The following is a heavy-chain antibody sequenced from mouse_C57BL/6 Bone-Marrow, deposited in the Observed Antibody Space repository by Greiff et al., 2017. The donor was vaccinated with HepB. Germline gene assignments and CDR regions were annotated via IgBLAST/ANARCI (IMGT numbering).Heavy chain of an antibody. Sequence: DVKLVESGEGLVKPGGSLKLSCAASGFTFSSYAMSWVRQTPEKRLEWVAYISSGGDYIYYADTVKGRFTISRDNARNTLYLQMSSLKSEDTAMYYCTSAGYYGSSFVWYFDVWGTGTTVTVSS. CDR2: ISSGGDYI. CDR1: GFTFSSYA. D-gene: IGHD1-1*01. V-gene: IGHV5-9-1*02. CDR3: TSAGYYGSSFVWYFDV. J-gene: IGHJ1*03.